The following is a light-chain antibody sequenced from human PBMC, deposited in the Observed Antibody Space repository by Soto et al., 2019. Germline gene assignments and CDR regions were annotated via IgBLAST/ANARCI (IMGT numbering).Light chain of an antibody. Sequence: EIVLTQSPGTLSLSPGERATLSCRASQSVYSHYLAWYQQKPGQAPRLLIYDASNRATGIPARFSGSGSGTDFTLTISSLEPEDFAVYYCQQRSNWPLTFGGGTKVDIK. J-gene: IGKJ4*01. CDR2: DAS. CDR3: QQRSNWPLT. V-gene: IGKV3-11*01. CDR1: QSVYSHY.